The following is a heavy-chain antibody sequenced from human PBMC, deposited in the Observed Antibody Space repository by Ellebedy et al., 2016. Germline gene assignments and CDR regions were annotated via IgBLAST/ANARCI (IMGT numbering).Heavy chain of an antibody. CDR1: GFTFSDYY. CDR3: LDTNWGNEWDH. V-gene: IGHV3-11*01. D-gene: IGHD7-27*01. Sequence: GGSLRLXXAASGFTFSDYYMSWIRQAPGKGLEWVSYISSSGSTIYYADSVKGRFTISRDNAKNSLYLHMNNLKTDDTAVYYCLDTNWGNEWDHWGRGTRVTVSS. CDR2: ISSSGSTI. J-gene: IGHJ4*02.